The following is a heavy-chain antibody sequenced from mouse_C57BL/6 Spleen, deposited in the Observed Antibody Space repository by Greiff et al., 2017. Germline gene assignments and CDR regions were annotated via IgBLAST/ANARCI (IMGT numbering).Heavy chain of an antibody. J-gene: IGHJ4*01. D-gene: IGHD2-5*01. CDR2: FYIGNGYT. CDR3: VRGDSNIYCAMDY. CDR1: GYTFTSYG. V-gene: IGHV1-58*01. Sequence: VQLKQSGAELVRPGSSVKMSCKTSGYTFTSYGINWVKQRPGQGLEWIGYFYIGNGYTEYNEKFKGKATLTSDTSSSTAYMQLRSLTSEDSAIYFCVRGDSNIYCAMDYWGQGTSVTVSS.